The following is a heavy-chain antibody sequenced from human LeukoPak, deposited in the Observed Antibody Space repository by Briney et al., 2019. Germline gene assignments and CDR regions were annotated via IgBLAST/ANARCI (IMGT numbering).Heavy chain of an antibody. CDR1: GFTFSDYY. Sequence: MSGGSLRLSCAASGFTFSDYYMSWIRQAPGKGLEWVSYISSSGSTIYYADSVKGRFTISRDNAKNSLYLQMNSLRAEDTAVYYCAKGFESFYDSSGYTYWGQGTLVTVSS. CDR2: ISSSGSTI. CDR3: AKGFESFYDSSGYTY. D-gene: IGHD3-22*01. J-gene: IGHJ4*02. V-gene: IGHV3-11*01.